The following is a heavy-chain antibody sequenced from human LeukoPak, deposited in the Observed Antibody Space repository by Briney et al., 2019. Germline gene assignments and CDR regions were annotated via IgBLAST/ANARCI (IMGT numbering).Heavy chain of an antibody. CDR2: IYYSGTT. CDR1: GGSITSHY. CDR3: ARRTLATRFDP. J-gene: IGHJ5*02. D-gene: IGHD5-24*01. V-gene: IGHV4-59*04. Sequence: ASETLSLTCTVSGGSITSHYWTWIRQPLGKGLEWIGSIYYSGTTYYNPSLKSRVTISVDTSKNQFSLKLTSVTAADTAVYYCARRTLATRFDPWGQGTLVTVSS.